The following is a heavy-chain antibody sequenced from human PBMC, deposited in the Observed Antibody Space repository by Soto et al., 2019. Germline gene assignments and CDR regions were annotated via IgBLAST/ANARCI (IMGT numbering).Heavy chain of an antibody. CDR3: ARDVYSYGPSDY. D-gene: IGHD5-18*01. CDR2: ISSSSSYT. J-gene: IGHJ4*02. CDR1: GFTFGDYA. Sequence: GGSLILSCTASGFTFGDYAMSWFRQAPGKGLEWVSYISSSSSYTNYADSVKGRFTISRDNAKNSLYLQMNSLRAEDTAVYYCARDVYSYGPSDYWGQGNLVTVSS. V-gene: IGHV3-11*06.